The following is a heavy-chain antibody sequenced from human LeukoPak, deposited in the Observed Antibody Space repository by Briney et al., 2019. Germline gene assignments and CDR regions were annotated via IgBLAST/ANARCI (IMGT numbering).Heavy chain of an antibody. CDR2: IYYSGNT. Sequence: PSETLSLTCSVSGGSISSYYWNWIRQPPGKGLEWIGYIYYSGNTYYNPSLKSRVTISVDTSKNQFSLKLNSVTAADTAAYFCARGEFYDIYNWFDPWGQGTLVTVSS. CDR3: ARGEFYDIYNWFDP. CDR1: GGSISSYY. J-gene: IGHJ5*02. D-gene: IGHD3-9*01. V-gene: IGHV4-59*08.